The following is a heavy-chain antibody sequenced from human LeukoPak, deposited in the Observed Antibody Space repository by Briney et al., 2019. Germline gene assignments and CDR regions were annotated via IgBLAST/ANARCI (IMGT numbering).Heavy chain of an antibody. Sequence: ASEKVSCKASGGTFSSYAISWVRQAPGQGLEWMGGIIPIFGTANYAQKFQGGVTITADESTSTAYMELSSLRSEDTAVYYCARDQYSSGWPYFGYWGQGTLVTVSS. J-gene: IGHJ4*02. CDR1: GGTFSSYA. V-gene: IGHV1-69*13. CDR3: ARDQYSSGWPYFGY. D-gene: IGHD6-19*01. CDR2: IIPIFGTA.